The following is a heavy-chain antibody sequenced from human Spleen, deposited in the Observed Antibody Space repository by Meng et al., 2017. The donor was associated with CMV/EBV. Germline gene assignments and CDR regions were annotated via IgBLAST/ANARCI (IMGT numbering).Heavy chain of an antibody. V-gene: IGHV1-69*02. Sequence: SVKVSCKDSGGTFRRYTISWVRQAPGQGLEWMGRIIHILGIANYAQKFQGRVTITADKSTSTDYMELSSLRSEDTAGYYCARVIEFQQYQLLGDAFDIWGQGTMVTVSS. J-gene: IGHJ3*02. CDR1: GGTFRRYT. CDR2: IIHILGIA. D-gene: IGHD2-2*01. CDR3: ARVIEFQQYQLLGDAFDI.